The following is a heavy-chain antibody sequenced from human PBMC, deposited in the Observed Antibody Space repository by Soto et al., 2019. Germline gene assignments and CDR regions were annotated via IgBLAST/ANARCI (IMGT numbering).Heavy chain of an antibody. CDR3: ARAQSSPYGMDV. CDR2: IWYDGSNK. Sequence: QVQLVESGGGVVQPGRCLRLSCAASGFTFSSYGMHWVRQAPGKGLEWVAVIWYDGSNKYYADSVKGRFTISRDNSKNTLYLQMNSLRAEDTAVYYCARAQSSPYGMDVWGQGTTVTVSS. V-gene: IGHV3-33*01. J-gene: IGHJ6*02. CDR1: GFTFSSYG.